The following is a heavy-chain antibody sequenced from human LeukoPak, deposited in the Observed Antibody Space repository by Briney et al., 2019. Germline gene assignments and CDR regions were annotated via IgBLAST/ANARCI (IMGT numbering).Heavy chain of an antibody. CDR2: INHSGST. V-gene: IGHV4-34*01. CDR3: ARGGGIRSGRNWFDP. Sequence: SETLSLTCAVYGGSFSGYYWSWIRQPPGKGLEWIGEINHSGSTNYYPSLKSRVTISVDTSKNQFSLKVSSVTAADTAVYYCARGGGIRSGRNWFDPWGQGTLVTVSS. CDR1: GGSFSGYY. J-gene: IGHJ5*02. D-gene: IGHD3-3*02.